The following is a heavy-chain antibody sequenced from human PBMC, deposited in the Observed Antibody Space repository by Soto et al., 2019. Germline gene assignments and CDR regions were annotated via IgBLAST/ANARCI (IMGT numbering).Heavy chain of an antibody. V-gene: IGHV4-30-4*01. J-gene: IGHJ5*02. Sequence: QVQLQESGPGLVKPSQTLSLTCSVSGASISSGDYYWSWIRQPPGKGLEWIGHIYDSGSTSYSPSLKGRITISLDTSRNQFSLKLNSVTAADTAVYYCASQGVASYNWFDPWGQGTLVTVSS. CDR2: IYDSGST. CDR1: GASISSGDYY. CDR3: ASQGVASYNWFDP. D-gene: IGHD3-10*01.